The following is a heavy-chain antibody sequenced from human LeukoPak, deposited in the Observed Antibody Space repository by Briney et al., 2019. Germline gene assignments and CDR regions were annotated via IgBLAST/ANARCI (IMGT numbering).Heavy chain of an antibody. CDR3: ARVWELSFDY. V-gene: IGHV3-53*01. CDR1: GFTVSNNY. J-gene: IGHJ4*02. Sequence: GGSLRLSCAASGFTVSNNYMSWVRQAPGKGLEWVAVSYSGGSRSYAESVEGRFTISRDNSQNTLYLQMNSLRAEDTAVYYCARVWELSFDYWGQGTLVTVSS. CDR2: SYSGGSR. D-gene: IGHD1-26*01.